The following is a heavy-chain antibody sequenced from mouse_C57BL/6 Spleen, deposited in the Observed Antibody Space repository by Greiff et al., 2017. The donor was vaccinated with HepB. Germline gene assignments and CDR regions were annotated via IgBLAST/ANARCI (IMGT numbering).Heavy chain of an antibody. Sequence: VQLQQPGAELVRPGTSVKLSCKASGYTFTSYWMHWVKQRPGQGLEWIGVIDPSDSYTNYNQKFKGKATLTVDTSSSTAYMQLSSLTSEDSAVYYCARHYIYAMDYWGQGTSVTVSS. J-gene: IGHJ4*01. D-gene: IGHD2-12*01. CDR3: ARHYIYAMDY. CDR2: IDPSDSYT. CDR1: GYTFTSYW. V-gene: IGHV1-59*01.